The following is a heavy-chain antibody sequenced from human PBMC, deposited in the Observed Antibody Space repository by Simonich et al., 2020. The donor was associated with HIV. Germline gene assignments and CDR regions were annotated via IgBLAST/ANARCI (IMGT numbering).Heavy chain of an antibody. J-gene: IGHJ3*02. CDR3: TRGLIAVADRDAFDI. V-gene: IGHV3-73*02. D-gene: IGHD6-19*01. Sequence: EVQLVESGGGLVQPGGSLKLSCAASDFTFSASAMHWVRQASGKGLEWGGRIGRKAHSYGKAYGASVKGRFTISRDDSKNTAYLQMNSLKTEDTAVYYCTRGLIAVADRDAFDIWGQGTMVTVSS. CDR1: DFTFSASA. CDR2: IGRKAHSYGK.